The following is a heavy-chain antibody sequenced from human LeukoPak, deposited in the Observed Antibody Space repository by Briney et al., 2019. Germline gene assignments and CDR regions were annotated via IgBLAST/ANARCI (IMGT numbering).Heavy chain of an antibody. D-gene: IGHD3-22*01. CDR3: ARGRYYDPYFDY. J-gene: IGHJ4*02. Sequence: SETLSLTCTVSGGSISSYYWSWIRQPPVKGLEWIGYIYYSGSTNYNPSLKSRVTISVDTSKNQFSLKLSSVTAADTAVYYCARGRYYDPYFDYWGQGTLVTVSS. CDR1: GGSISSYY. CDR2: IYYSGST. V-gene: IGHV4-59*01.